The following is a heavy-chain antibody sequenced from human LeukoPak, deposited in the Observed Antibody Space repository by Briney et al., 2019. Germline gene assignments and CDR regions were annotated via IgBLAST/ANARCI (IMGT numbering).Heavy chain of an antibody. V-gene: IGHV3-23*01. Sequence: PGGSLRLSCAASGFTFSSFGMSWVRQAPGKGLEWVSAISSTGGTAYYADSVKGRFTISRDNAKNSLHLQMNSLRAEDTAVYYCARVPTDAFDIWGQGTMVTVSS. CDR1: GFTFSSFG. CDR3: ARVPTDAFDI. CDR2: ISSTGGTA. D-gene: IGHD2-2*01. J-gene: IGHJ3*02.